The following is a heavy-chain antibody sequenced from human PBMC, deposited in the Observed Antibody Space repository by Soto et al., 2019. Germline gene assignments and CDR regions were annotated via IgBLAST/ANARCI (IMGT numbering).Heavy chain of an antibody. J-gene: IGHJ4*02. Sequence: PSETLSLTCTVSGGSISKNFWSWIRQPPGKGLEWIGYIYDIGSTNYNPSLKSRVTISVDMSKNQFSLKLSSVTAADTAVYYCARDPYQSSNYYGSEFDYWGQGILVTVSS. V-gene: IGHV4-59*12. CDR3: ARDPYQSSNYYGSEFDY. D-gene: IGHD3-10*01. CDR1: GGSISKNF. CDR2: IYDIGST.